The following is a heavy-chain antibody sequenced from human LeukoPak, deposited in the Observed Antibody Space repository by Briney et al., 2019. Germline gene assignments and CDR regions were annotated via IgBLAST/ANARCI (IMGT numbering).Heavy chain of an antibody. D-gene: IGHD3-10*01. V-gene: IGHV4-59*01. Sequence: SETLSLTCTVSGGSISNYYWSWIRQPPGKGLEWIGYIYNSGSTNYNPSLKSRVTISVDTSKSQLSLNLRSVTAADTAAYYSARVGTSGSSVAYDYWGQGTLVTVSS. J-gene: IGHJ4*02. CDR1: GGSISNYY. CDR3: ARVGTSGSSVAYDY. CDR2: IYNSGST.